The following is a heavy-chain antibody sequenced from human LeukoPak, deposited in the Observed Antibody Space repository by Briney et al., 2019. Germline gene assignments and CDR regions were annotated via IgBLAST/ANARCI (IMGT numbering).Heavy chain of an antibody. CDR1: GFTFSSHD. J-gene: IGHJ4*02. Sequence: PGGSLRLSCAASGFTFSSHDMSWVRQAPGKGLEWVSAISGSGGSTYYADSVKGRFTISRDNSKNTLYLQMNSLRAEDTAVYYCAKGTVTLRLFDYWGQGTLVTVSS. D-gene: IGHD4-23*01. CDR3: AKGTVTLRLFDY. CDR2: ISGSGGST. V-gene: IGHV3-23*01.